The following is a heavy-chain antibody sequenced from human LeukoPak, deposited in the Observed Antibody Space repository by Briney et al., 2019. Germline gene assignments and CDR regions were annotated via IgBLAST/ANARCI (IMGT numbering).Heavy chain of an antibody. Sequence: HTGGSLRLSCVVSGLTFSSYSMSLVRQAPGKGLEWVSGISASGGDTWYPDSVKGRFTISRDNSKNTLFLQMNSLRLEDTAIYYCAKDAAGPEYWGQGTLVTVSS. CDR1: GLTFSSYS. J-gene: IGHJ4*02. CDR3: AKDAAGPEY. CDR2: ISASGGDT. V-gene: IGHV3-23*01. D-gene: IGHD6-13*01.